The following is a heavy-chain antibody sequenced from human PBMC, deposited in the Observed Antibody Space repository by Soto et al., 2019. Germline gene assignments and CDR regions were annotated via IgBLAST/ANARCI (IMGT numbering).Heavy chain of an antibody. CDR1: GYTFTSYG. Sequence: VKVSCKASGYTFTSYGISWVRQAPGQGLEWMGWISAYNGNTNYAQKLQGRVTMTTDTSTSTAYMELRSLRSDDTAVYYCARLEYSSGWYLLGYWGQGTLVTVSS. D-gene: IGHD6-19*01. CDR3: ARLEYSSGWYLLGY. CDR2: ISAYNGNT. V-gene: IGHV1-18*01. J-gene: IGHJ4*02.